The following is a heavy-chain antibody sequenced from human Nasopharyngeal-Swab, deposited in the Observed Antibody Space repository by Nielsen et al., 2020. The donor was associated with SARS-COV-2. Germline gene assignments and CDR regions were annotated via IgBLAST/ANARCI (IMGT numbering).Heavy chain of an antibody. CDR3: ARALVVVPAAIHYYYGMDV. J-gene: IGHJ6*02. CDR2: IILILGIA. V-gene: IGHV1-69*04. CDR1: GGTFSSYA. Sequence: SVKVSCKASGGTFSSYAISWVRQAPGQGLEWMGRIILILGIANYAQKFQGRVTITADKSTSTAYMELSSLRSEDTAVYYCARALVVVPAAIHYYYGMDVWGQGTTVTVSS. D-gene: IGHD2-2*01.